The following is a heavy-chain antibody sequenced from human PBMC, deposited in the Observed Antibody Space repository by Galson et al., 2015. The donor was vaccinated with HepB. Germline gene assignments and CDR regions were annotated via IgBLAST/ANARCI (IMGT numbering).Heavy chain of an antibody. J-gene: IGHJ6*02. CDR1: GYTFTSYG. V-gene: IGHV1-18*01. CDR2: INAYNVNT. D-gene: IGHD2-21*01. Sequence: SVKVSCKASGYTFTSYGISWVRQAPGQGLEWMGWINAYNVNTNYAQKLQGRVTMTTDTSTSTAYMELRSLRSDDSAVYYCARDSVVGYFYGMDVWGQGTTVTVSS. CDR3: ARDSVVGYFYGMDV.